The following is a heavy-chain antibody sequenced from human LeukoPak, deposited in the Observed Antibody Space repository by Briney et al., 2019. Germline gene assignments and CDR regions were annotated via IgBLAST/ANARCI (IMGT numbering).Heavy chain of an antibody. V-gene: IGHV3-30*18. Sequence: PGGSLRLSCAASGFTFSSYGMHWVRQAPGKGLEWVAVISYDGSNKYYADSVKGRFTISRDNSKNTLYLQMNSLRAEDTAVYYCAKGGGRPIYHYYGMDVWGQGTTVTVSS. CDR3: AKGGGRPIYHYYGMDV. D-gene: IGHD2-15*01. CDR2: ISYDGSNK. CDR1: GFTFSSYG. J-gene: IGHJ6*02.